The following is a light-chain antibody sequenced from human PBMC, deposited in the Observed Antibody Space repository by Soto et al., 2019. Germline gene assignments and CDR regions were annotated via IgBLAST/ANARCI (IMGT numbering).Light chain of an antibody. CDR2: AAS. CDR3: QQSYSTLALT. V-gene: IGKV1-39*01. CDR1: QSIATY. J-gene: IGKJ4*01. Sequence: DIQMSQSPYSLSASVGDRVTISCRASQSIATYLSWYQHRPGKAPKLLIYAASTLQTGVPSRFSGSGFGTDFTLTISNLQPEDFATYYCQQSYSTLALTFGGGTKLEI.